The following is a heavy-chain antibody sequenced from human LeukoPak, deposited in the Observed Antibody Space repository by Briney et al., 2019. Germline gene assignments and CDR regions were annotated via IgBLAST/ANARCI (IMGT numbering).Heavy chain of an antibody. D-gene: IGHD1-26*01. CDR2: LYYSGST. J-gene: IGHJ4*02. V-gene: IGHV4-59*08. CDR1: GGSISSYY. Sequence: SETLSLTCTVSGGSISSYYWSRIRQPPGKGLKWIGYLYYSGSTNYNPSLKSRVTISVDTSKNQFSLKLSSVTAADTAVYYCARVQYSGPLDYWGQGTLVTVSS. CDR3: ARVQYSGPLDY.